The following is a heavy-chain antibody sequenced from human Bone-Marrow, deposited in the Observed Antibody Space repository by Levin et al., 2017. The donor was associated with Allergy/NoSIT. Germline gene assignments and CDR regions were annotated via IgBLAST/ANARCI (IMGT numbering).Heavy chain of an antibody. CDR1: EFTVNNNY. J-gene: IGHJ4*02. V-gene: IGHV3-66*01. CDR2: IYSGGNT. CDR3: STSNY. Sequence: GASVKVSCKASEFTVNNNYMTWVRQAPGKGLEWVAVIYSGGNTFYTDSVEGRFNITGTNSKTELYVEMNGMGAEDAANDYCSTSNYWGQGTLVTVSS.